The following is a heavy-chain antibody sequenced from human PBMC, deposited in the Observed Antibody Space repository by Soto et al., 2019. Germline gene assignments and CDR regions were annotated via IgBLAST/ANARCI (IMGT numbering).Heavy chain of an antibody. D-gene: IGHD2-15*01. CDR3: ATKAPEIVTDASPYYYGMDV. Sequence: GGSLRLSCAASGFTFSSYAMSWVRQAPGKGLEWVSAISGSGGSTYYADSVKGRFTISRDNSKNTLYLQMNSLRAEDTAVYYCATKAPEIVTDASPYYYGMDVWGQGTTVTVYS. J-gene: IGHJ6*02. V-gene: IGHV3-23*01. CDR1: GFTFSSYA. CDR2: ISGSGGST.